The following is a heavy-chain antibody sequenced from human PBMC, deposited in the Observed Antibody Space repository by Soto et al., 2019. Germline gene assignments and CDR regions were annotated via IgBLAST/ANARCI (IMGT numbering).Heavy chain of an antibody. CDR1: GGPLISYA. J-gene: IGHJ5*02. D-gene: IGHD2-2*01. CDR2: IIPIFGTA. CDR3: ARAKPGYCSSTTCQTHSGFDP. Sequence: VKVAYKSCGGPLISYASKWGRQAPGQGLEWMGGIIPIFGTANYAQKFQGRVTITADESTSTAYMELSSLRSEDTAVYYCARAKPGYCSSTTCQTHSGFDPWAQRTLVTVSS. V-gene: IGHV1-69*01.